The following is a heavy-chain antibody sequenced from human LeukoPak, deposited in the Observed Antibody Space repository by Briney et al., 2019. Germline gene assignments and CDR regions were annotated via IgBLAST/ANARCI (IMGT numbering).Heavy chain of an antibody. Sequence: GRSLRLSCAASGFTFSSYAMHWVRQAPGKGLEWVAVISYDGSNKYYADSVKGRFTFSRDNAKNTLYLQMNSLRAEDTAVYYCARDRPGGSADYWGQGTLVTVSS. CDR1: GFTFSSYA. D-gene: IGHD5-12*01. CDR2: ISYDGSNK. CDR3: ARDRPGGSADY. V-gene: IGHV3-30-3*01. J-gene: IGHJ4*02.